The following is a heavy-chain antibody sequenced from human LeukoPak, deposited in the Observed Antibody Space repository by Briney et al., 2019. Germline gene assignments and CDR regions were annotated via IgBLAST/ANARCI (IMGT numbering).Heavy chain of an antibody. CDR3: ARDISGYDPYYFDY. V-gene: IGHV3-11*04. CDR2: ISSSGSYI. J-gene: IGHJ4*02. CDR1: GFTFSDYY. Sequence: KTGGSLRLSCAASGFTFSDYYMSWIRQAPGKGLEWVSYISSSGSYIYYADSVKGRFTISRDNAKNSLYLQMNSLRAEDTAVYYCARDISGYDPYYFDYWGQGTLVTVSS. D-gene: IGHD5-12*01.